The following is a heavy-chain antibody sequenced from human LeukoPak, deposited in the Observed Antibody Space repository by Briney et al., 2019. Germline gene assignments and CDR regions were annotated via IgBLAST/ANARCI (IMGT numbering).Heavy chain of an antibody. D-gene: IGHD6-19*01. Sequence: SETLSLTCTVSGGSITSYYWSSLRQPPRQGLECIGYIYYSGSTNYNPSLKSRVTISVDTSKNQFSLKLSSVTAADTAVYYCARRQSGYSSGWSFDYWGQGTLVTVSS. CDR1: GGSITSYY. CDR3: ARRQSGYSSGWSFDY. J-gene: IGHJ4*02. CDR2: IYYSGST. V-gene: IGHV4-59*01.